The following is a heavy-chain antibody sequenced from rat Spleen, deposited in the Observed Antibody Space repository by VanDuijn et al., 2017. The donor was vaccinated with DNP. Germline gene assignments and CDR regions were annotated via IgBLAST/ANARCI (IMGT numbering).Heavy chain of an antibody. V-gene: IGHV5S10*01. CDR1: GITFSDYS. CDR2: IVYDGSGS. Sequence: EEQLMESGGGLVQPGRSLKLSCEASGITFSDYSMAWVRQAPKKGLEWVATIVYDGSGSYYGDSVMGRFTISRDNAKSTLYLQMDSLRSEDTATYYCATHGSIATVSTGAMDVWGQGTSVTVSS. D-gene: IGHD1-2*01. J-gene: IGHJ4*01. CDR3: ATHGSIATVSTGAMDV.